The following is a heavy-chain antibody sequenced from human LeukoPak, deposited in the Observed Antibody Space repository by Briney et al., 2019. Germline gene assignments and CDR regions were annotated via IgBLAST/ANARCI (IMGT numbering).Heavy chain of an antibody. CDR2: ILYDGSSK. V-gene: IGHV3-30*01. Sequence: GGSLRLSCAASGSTLSTYVMHWVRQAPGKGLQWVAVILYDGSSKYYADSVKGRFIISRDNSKNTLYLQMNGLTAEDTAVYYCARVVAGSVYNSGMDVWGQGTTVTVSS. CDR1: GSTLSTYV. J-gene: IGHJ6*02. CDR3: ARVVAGSVYNSGMDV. D-gene: IGHD6-19*01.